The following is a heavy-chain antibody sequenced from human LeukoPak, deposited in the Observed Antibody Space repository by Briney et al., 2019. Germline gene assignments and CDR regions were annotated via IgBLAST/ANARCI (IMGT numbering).Heavy chain of an antibody. J-gene: IGHJ4*02. CDR2: ISSSGSTI. CDR1: GFTFSNYE. V-gene: IGHV3-48*03. Sequence: GGSLRLSCAASGFTFSNYEMNWVRQAPGKGLEWVSYISSSGSTIYYADSVNGRFTISRDNAKNSLYLQMNSLRAEDTAVYYCARDAMGAAYGPFLDYWGQGTLVTVSS. CDR3: ARDAMGAAYGPFLDY. D-gene: IGHD4-17*01.